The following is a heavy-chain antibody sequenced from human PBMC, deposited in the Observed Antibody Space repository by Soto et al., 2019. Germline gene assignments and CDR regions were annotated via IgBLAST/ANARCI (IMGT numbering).Heavy chain of an antibody. D-gene: IGHD2-15*01. J-gene: IGHJ1*01. CDR3: AREENCSGGTCYSEYFHG. CDR2: VNPSGGST. CDR1: GYLFTAYS. Sequence: ASVKVSCKASGYLFTAYSMHWVRLAPGQGLEWMGVVNPSGGSTKYAQNFQGRVTMTRDTSTTTIYMELSSLRSDDTAIYYCAREENCSGGTCYSEYFHGWGQGTLVTVSS. V-gene: IGHV1-46*01.